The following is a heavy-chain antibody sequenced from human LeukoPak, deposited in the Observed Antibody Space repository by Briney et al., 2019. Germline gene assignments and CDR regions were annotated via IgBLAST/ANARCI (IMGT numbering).Heavy chain of an antibody. V-gene: IGHV1-69*04. CDR2: IIPIFGIA. J-gene: IGHJ4*02. D-gene: IGHD1-26*01. CDR1: GGTFSSYA. CDR3: ARYRESGSYYFDY. Sequence: GASAKVSCKASGGTFSSYAISWVRQAPGQGLEWMGRIIPIFGIANYAQKFQGRVTITADKSTSTAYMELSSLRSEDTAVYYCARYRESGSYYFDYWGQGTLVTVSP.